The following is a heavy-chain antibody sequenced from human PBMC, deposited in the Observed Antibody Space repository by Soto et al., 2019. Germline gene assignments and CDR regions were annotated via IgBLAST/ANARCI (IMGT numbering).Heavy chain of an antibody. CDR2: IWYDGSNK. CDR3: ARDGDSGYDNFDY. V-gene: IGHV3-33*01. CDR1: GFTFSSYG. D-gene: IGHD5-12*01. Sequence: GGSLRLSCAASGFTFSSYGMHWVRQAPGKGLEWVAVIWYDGSNKYYADSVKGRFTISRDNSKNTLYLQMNSLRAEDTAVYYCARDGDSGYDNFDYWGQGTLVTVSS. J-gene: IGHJ4*02.